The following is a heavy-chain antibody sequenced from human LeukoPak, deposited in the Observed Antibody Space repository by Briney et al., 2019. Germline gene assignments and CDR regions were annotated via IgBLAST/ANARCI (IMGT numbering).Heavy chain of an antibody. V-gene: IGHV4-59*01. Sequence: SETLSLTCTVSGGSISNYHWSWIRQPPGKGLEWIGYIYYTGSTRYNPSLKSRVTISLDTSKNQFSLRLNSMTAADTAVYYCARGPDDFDYWGPGSLVTVPS. CDR3: ARGPDDFDY. D-gene: IGHD5-24*01. CDR1: GGSISNYH. CDR2: IYYTGST. J-gene: IGHJ4*02.